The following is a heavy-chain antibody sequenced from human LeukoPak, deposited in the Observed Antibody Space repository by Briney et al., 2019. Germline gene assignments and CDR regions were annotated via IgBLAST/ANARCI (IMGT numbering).Heavy chain of an antibody. CDR2: IYHSGST. Sequence: SGTLSLTCAVSGGSISSGGYSWSWIRQPPGKGLECIVYIYHSGSTYYNPSLKSRVTISVDRSKNQFSLKLSSVTAADTAVYYCARGSPFSMIVWIDDFDIWGQGTMVTVSS. V-gene: IGHV4-30-2*01. J-gene: IGHJ3*02. D-gene: IGHD3-22*01. CDR3: ARGSPFSMIVWIDDFDI. CDR1: GGSISSGGYS.